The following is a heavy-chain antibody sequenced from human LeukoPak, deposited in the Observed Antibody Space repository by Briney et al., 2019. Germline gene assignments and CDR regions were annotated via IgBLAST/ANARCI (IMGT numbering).Heavy chain of an antibody. Sequence: GGSLRLSCAASGFTFSSYSMNWVRQAPGKGLEWVSYISSSSSTIYYADSVKGRFTISRDNAKNSLYLQMNSLRAEDTAVYYCARDEVGAVGGTNWFDPWGQGTLVTVSS. D-gene: IGHD1-26*01. CDR1: GFTFSSYS. CDR3: ARDEVGAVGGTNWFDP. J-gene: IGHJ5*02. V-gene: IGHV3-48*04. CDR2: ISSSSSTI.